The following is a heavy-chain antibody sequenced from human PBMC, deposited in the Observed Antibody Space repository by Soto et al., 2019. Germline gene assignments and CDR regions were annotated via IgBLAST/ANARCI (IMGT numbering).Heavy chain of an antibody. CDR3: AKNPGYYYDSTGYHFDY. V-gene: IGHV3-23*01. CDR1: EFTFSNYA. J-gene: IGHJ4*02. CDR2: ISYGGGTT. Sequence: EVQLLESGGGLVQPGGSLRLSCAASEFTFSNYAMSWVRQAPGKGLEWVSAISYGGGTTYYADSVKGRFTISRDNSXNXXSLQMNSRRAEDTAVYYCAKNPGYYYDSTGYHFDYWGQGTLVTVSS. D-gene: IGHD3-22*01.